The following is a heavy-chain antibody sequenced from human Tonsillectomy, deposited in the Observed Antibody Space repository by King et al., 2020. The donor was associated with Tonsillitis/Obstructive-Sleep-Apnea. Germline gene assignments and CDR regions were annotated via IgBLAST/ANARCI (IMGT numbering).Heavy chain of an antibody. V-gene: IGHV3-49*04. CDR2: IRSKHYGGTT. CDR3: SRSATVTQNYFYYMDV. Sequence: QLVQSGGDLVQPGRSLRLSCTAFGFTFGDYTINWVRQAPGKGLEWVGFIRSKHYGGTTEYAASVKGRFTISRDDSKSIAYLQMNSLKTEDTAVYYCSRSATVTQNYFYYMDVWGKGTTVTVPS. D-gene: IGHD4-11*01. J-gene: IGHJ6*03. CDR1: GFTFGDYT.